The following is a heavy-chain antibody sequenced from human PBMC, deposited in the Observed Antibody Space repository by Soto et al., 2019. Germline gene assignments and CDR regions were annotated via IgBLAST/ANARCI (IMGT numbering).Heavy chain of an antibody. Sequence: PSETLSLTCTVSGGSISSSSYYWGWIRQPPGKGLEWIGSIYYSGSTYYNPSLKSRVTISVDTSKNQFSLKLSSVTAADTAVYYCAGPRSAGYDSSGYYSHYFDYWGQGTLVTVSS. D-gene: IGHD3-22*01. CDR3: AGPRSAGYDSSGYYSHYFDY. CDR1: GGSISSSSYY. CDR2: IYYSGST. J-gene: IGHJ4*02. V-gene: IGHV4-39*01.